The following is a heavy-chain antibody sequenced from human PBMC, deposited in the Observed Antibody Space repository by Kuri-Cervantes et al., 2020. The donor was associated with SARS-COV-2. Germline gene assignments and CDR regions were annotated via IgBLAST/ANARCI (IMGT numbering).Heavy chain of an antibody. J-gene: IGHJ5*02. Sequence: SETLSLTCTVSSGSISSSSYYWGWIRQPPGKGLEWIGSIYYSGSTNYNPSLKSRVTISVDTSKNQFSLKLSSVTAADTAVYYCARERHFDWLQGFDPWGQGTLVTVSS. V-gene: IGHV4-39*07. D-gene: IGHD3-9*01. CDR2: IYYSGST. CDR3: ARERHFDWLQGFDP. CDR1: SGSISSSSYY.